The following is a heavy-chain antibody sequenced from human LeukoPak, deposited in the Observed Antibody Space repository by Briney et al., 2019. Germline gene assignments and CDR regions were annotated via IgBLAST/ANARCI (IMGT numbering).Heavy chain of an antibody. D-gene: IGHD4-17*01. CDR2: INTNTGNP. J-gene: IGHJ4*02. CDR3: ARVGPLNGDYPDY. CDR1: GYTFTSHD. V-gene: IGHV7-4-1*02. Sequence: ASVKVSCKASGYTFTSHDINWVRQATGQGLEWMGWINTNTGNPTYAQGFTGRFVFSLDTSVSTAYLQISSLKAEDTAVYYCARVGPLNGDYPDYWGQGTLVTVSS.